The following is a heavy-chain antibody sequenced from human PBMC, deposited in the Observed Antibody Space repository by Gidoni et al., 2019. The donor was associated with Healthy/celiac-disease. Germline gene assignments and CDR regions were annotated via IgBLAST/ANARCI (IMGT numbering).Heavy chain of an antibody. V-gene: IGHV4-34*01. Sequence: QVQLQQWGAGLLKPSETLSLTGAVYGGSFSNYFWNWIRQPPGKGLEWIGEINHSGGTNYNPSLKSRITISVDTSKNQFSLKLSSVTAADTSVYYCARGRCGGECYFDYWGQGTLVTVSS. J-gene: IGHJ4*02. CDR2: INHSGGT. D-gene: IGHD2-21*01. CDR1: GGSFSNYF. CDR3: ARGRCGGECYFDY.